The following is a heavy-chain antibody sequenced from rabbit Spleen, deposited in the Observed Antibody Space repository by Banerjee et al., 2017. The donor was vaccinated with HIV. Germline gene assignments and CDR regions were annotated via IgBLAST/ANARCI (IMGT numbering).Heavy chain of an antibody. D-gene: IGHD8-1*01. V-gene: IGHV1S45*01. CDR1: GIDFSSYYY. Sequence: QEQLEESGGDLVKPEGSLTLTCAASGIDFSSYYYMCWVRQAPGKGLEWISCIAGSSSDFTYSASWAKGRFTISKTSSTTVTLQMTSLTAADTATYFCARDTGSSFSSYGMDLWGPGTLVTVS. CDR3: ARDTGSSFSSYGMDL. J-gene: IGHJ6*01. CDR2: IAGSSSDFT.